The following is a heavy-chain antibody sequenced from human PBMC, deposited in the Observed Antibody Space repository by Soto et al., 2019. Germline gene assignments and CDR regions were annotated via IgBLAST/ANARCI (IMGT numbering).Heavy chain of an antibody. V-gene: IGHV6-1*01. CDR3: ARSLAAAAKVIWSHX. Sequence: QTLSLTCSISGDSVSSNSAAWNWIRQSPSIGLEWLGSKYYRSKWYNDYAVSMKSRRTVNTDTSRNQLSLQLNSVTTEETSVYYCARSLAAAAKVIWSHXSGQ. D-gene: IGHD6-25*01. CDR1: GDSVSSNSAA. CDR2: KYYRSKWYN. J-gene: IGHJ5*02.